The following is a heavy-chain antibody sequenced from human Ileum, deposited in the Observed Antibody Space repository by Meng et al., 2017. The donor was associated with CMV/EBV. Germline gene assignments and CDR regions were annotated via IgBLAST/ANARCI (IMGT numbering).Heavy chain of an antibody. CDR1: AGCISSSNW. V-gene: IGHV4-4*02. D-gene: IGHD3-3*01. CDR2: IYHSGST. J-gene: IGHJ4*02. CDR3: ASQWSRFDY. Sequence: LARPIASSAGCISSSNWWSWVRQHPRKGLEWIGEIYHSGSTNYNPSLKSRVTISVDKPKNQFSLKLSSVTAADTAVYYCASQWSRFDYWGQGTLVTVSS.